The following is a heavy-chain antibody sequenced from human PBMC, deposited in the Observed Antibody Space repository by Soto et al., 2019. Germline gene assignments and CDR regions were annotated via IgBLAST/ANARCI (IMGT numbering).Heavy chain of an antibody. CDR3: ARLSGDHSAFFSYGMDA. CDR2: IPQDGVDG. V-gene: IGHV3-7*01. Sequence: GGSLRLSCEVSGFTFSMYSMSWVRQSPGKGLEWVAKIPQDGVDGHYADSVKGRFTISRDNARNTLSLQMNSLRADDTAVYYCARLSGDHSAFFSYGMDAWGQGTTVTVSS. CDR1: GFTFSMYS. D-gene: IGHD2-21*01. J-gene: IGHJ6*02.